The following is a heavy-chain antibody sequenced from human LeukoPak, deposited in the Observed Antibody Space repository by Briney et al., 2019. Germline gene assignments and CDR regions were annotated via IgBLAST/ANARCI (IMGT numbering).Heavy chain of an antibody. D-gene: IGHD6-6*01. V-gene: IGHV3-30*18. CDR1: GFTFSSYG. CDR2: ISYDGSNK. CDR3: AKDRRSSSYYFDY. Sequence: GRSLRLSCAASGFTFSSYGMHWVRQAPGKGLEWVAVISYDGSNKYYADSVKGRFTISRDNSKNTLYLQMNSLRAEDAAVYYCAKDRRSSSYYFDYWGQGTLVTVSS. J-gene: IGHJ4*02.